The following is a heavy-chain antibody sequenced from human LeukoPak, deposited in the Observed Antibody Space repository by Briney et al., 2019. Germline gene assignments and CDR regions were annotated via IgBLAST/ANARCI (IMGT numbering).Heavy chain of an antibody. CDR2: MSSSDDGR. CDR1: GFSFSSYA. CDR3: AKAPVTSCRGAFCYPFDY. Sequence: GGSLRLSCATSGFSFSSYAMSWVRPAPGKGLEWVSAMSSSDDGRYYAASVRGRFTISRDTSRSTLYLQMNSLRAEDAAVYYCAKAPVTSCRGAFCYPFDYGGQGTLVTVSS. D-gene: IGHD2-15*01. J-gene: IGHJ4*02. V-gene: IGHV3-23*01.